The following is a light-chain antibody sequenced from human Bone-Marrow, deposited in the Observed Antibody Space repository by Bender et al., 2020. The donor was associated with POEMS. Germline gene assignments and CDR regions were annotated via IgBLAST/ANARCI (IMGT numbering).Light chain of an antibody. V-gene: IGLV2-23*01. CDR1: SRDVGGYIF. Sequence: SALTQPASVSGSPGQSIVISCTGASRDVGGYIFVSWYQHYPGKAPKVIIYEDTKRPSGVSNRFSGSKSGNTASLTISGLQAEDEADYYCCSYAGSITWVFGGGTKLTVL. CDR2: EDT. J-gene: IGLJ3*02. CDR3: CSYAGSITWV.